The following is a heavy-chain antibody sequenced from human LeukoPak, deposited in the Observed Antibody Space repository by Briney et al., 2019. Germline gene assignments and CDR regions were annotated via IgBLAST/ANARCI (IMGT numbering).Heavy chain of an antibody. D-gene: IGHD3-9*01. CDR1: GFTFSDYY. CDR2: ISSSGSTI. CDR3: ARELSDYDILTGYYYYFDY. J-gene: IGHJ4*02. Sequence: PGGSLRLSCAASGFTFSDYYMSWIRQAPGKGLEWVSYISSSGSTIYYADSVKGRFTISRDNAKNSLYLQMNSLRAEDTAVYYCARELSDYDILTGYYYYFDYWGQGTLVTVSS. V-gene: IGHV3-11*01.